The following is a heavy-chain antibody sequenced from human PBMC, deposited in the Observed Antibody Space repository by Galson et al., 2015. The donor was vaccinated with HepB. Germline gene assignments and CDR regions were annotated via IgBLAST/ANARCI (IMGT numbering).Heavy chain of an antibody. V-gene: IGHV3-9*01. CDR3: AKTYHDSTGYPYHYYSYYLDV. CDR1: GFTFDNSA. J-gene: IGHJ6*03. CDR2: ISRKSGSR. D-gene: IGHD3-22*01. Sequence: SLRLSCAASGFTFDNSAMHWVRLLPGKGLDWVAGISRKSGSRGYADSVKGRFTISRDNSKNTLYLQMNNLSAEDTAVYYCAKTYHDSTGYPYHYYSYYLDVWGKGTTVTVSS.